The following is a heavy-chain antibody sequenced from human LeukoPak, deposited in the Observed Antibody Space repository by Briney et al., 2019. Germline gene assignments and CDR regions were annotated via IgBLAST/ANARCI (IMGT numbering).Heavy chain of an antibody. Sequence: ASVKVSCKASGDSFTDYAISWVRQAPGQGLEWMGWINTDTGKPTYAQGFPGRFVFSLDTSVTTTYLHIANLKADDTAFYYCARGPASGYWGQGTLVTVSS. CDR3: ARGPASGY. D-gene: IGHD2-2*01. CDR1: GDSFTDYA. CDR2: INTDTGKP. V-gene: IGHV7-4-1*01. J-gene: IGHJ4*02.